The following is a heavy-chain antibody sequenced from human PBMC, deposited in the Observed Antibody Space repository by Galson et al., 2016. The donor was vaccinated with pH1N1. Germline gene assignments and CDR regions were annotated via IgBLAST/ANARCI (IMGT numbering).Heavy chain of an antibody. J-gene: IGHJ5*01. Sequence: SLRLSCAASGFTFSNYWMSWVRQAPGKGLEWVANINQTGSVQYYVASVKGRFTISRDNAKNSLYLQMNSLTAEDTAVYYCARGRRMFGVIVLNWFDSWGQGTLVTVSS. CDR2: INQTGSVQ. CDR1: GFTFSNYW. V-gene: IGHV3-7*03. CDR3: ARGRRMFGVIVLNWFDS. D-gene: IGHD3-3*01.